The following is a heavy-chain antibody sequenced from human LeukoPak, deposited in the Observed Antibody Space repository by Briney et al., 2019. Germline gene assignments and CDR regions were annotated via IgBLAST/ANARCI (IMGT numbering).Heavy chain of an antibody. CDR1: GFTFTSYW. V-gene: IGHV3-7*03. CDR3: ARRVVADFDY. CDR2: INEDGGGR. D-gene: IGHD2-15*01. Sequence: PGGSLRLSCAASGFTFTSYWMTWVRQAPGKGLEWVANINEDGGGRYYVDSVKGRFTISRDNAENSVHLQMNTLRAEDTAVYYCARRVVADFDYWGQGTLVTVSS. J-gene: IGHJ4*02.